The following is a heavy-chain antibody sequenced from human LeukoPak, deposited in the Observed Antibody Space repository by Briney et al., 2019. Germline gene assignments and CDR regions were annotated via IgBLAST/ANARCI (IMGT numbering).Heavy chain of an antibody. J-gene: IGHJ4*02. CDR3: AGRTSELGFYFDY. D-gene: IGHD1-7*01. CDR2: ISSSSSYI. V-gene: IGHV3-21*04. CDR1: GFTFSSYS. Sequence: GGSLRLSCAASGFTFSSYSMNWVRQAPGKGLEWVSSISSSSSYIYYADSVKGRFTISRDNAKNSLYLQMNSLRAEDTAVYYCAGRTSELGFYFDYWGQGALVTVSS.